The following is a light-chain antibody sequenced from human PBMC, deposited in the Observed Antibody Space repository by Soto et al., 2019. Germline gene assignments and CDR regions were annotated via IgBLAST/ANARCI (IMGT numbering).Light chain of an antibody. Sequence: QSVMTQPPSVSAAPGQKVTISCSGSSSNIGGNSVSWYQQLPGTAPKLLIYDDNKRPSGIPDRFSGSKSGTSATLGITGFQTGDEADYYCSSYAGSNNFYVFGTGTKLTVL. V-gene: IGLV1-51*01. CDR2: DDN. CDR3: SSYAGSNNFYV. CDR1: SSNIGGNS. J-gene: IGLJ1*01.